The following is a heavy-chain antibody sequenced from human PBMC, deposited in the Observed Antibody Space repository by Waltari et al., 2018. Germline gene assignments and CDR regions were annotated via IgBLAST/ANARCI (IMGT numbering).Heavy chain of an antibody. CDR3: ARGPGEFLPIDF. CDR2: IYSGGNT. V-gene: IGHV3-53*01. Sequence: EVQLVESGGGLFQPGGSLRLSCAASGFTVSSNYMSWVRQAPGKGLDWVSVIYSGGNTYDADSVKGRFTISRDNSKNTLYLQMNSLRAEDTAVYYCARGPGEFLPIDFWGQGTLVTVSS. CDR1: GFTVSSNY. J-gene: IGHJ4*02. D-gene: IGHD3-10*01.